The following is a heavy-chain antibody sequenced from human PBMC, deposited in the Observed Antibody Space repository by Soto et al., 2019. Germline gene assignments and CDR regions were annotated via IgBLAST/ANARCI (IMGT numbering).Heavy chain of an antibody. J-gene: IGHJ6*02. CDR3: ARDDEGDGYNLYYYYGMDV. Sequence: GGSLRLSCAASGFTFSSYSMNWVRQAPGKGLEWVSSISSSSSYIYYADSVKGRFTISRDNAKNSLYLQMNSLRAEDTAVYYCARDDEGDGYNLYYYYGMDVWGQGTTVTVSS. D-gene: IGHD5-12*01. CDR2: ISSSSSYI. CDR1: GFTFSSYS. V-gene: IGHV3-21*01.